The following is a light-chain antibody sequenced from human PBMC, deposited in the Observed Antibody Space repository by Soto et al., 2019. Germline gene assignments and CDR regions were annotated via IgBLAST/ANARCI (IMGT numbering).Light chain of an antibody. CDR2: GAS. CDR1: QSVSSN. J-gene: IGKJ1*01. Sequence: EIVMTQSPATLSVSPGERATLSCRASQSVSSNLAWYQQKPGQAPRLLIYGASTRATGIPARFSGSGSGTEFTLTISSLQSEDFAVYYCQQYNNRTFGQGTKV. V-gene: IGKV3-15*01. CDR3: QQYNNRT.